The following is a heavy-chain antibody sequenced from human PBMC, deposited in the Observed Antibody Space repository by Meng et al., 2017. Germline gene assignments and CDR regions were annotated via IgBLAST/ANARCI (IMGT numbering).Heavy chain of an antibody. CDR3: ARDGDEGCSSTSCLSHGMDV. CDR1: GFTFSSYG. D-gene: IGHD2-2*01. CDR2: IWYDGSNK. Sequence: GESLKISCAVSGFTFSSYGMHWVRQAPGKGLEWVAVIWYDGSNKYYADSVKGRFTISRDNSKNTLYLQMNSLRAEDTAVYYCARDGDEGCSSTSCLSHGMDVWGQGTTVTVSS. V-gene: IGHV3-33*01. J-gene: IGHJ6*02.